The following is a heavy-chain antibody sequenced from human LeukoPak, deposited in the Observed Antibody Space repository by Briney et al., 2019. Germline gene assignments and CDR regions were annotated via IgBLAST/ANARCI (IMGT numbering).Heavy chain of an antibody. CDR2: SNRRGSTT. CDR3: ARGVTVTTDF. V-gene: IGHV3-48*03. J-gene: IGHJ4*02. CDR1: GFSFSSYE. D-gene: IGHD4-17*01. Sequence: GGSLRLSCAASGFSFSSYEMNWVRQAPGKGLEWVSHSNRRGSTTYYADSVRGRFTISRDNSKNTVYLQMNSLRGEDTAIYYCARGVTVTTDFWGQGTLVTVSS.